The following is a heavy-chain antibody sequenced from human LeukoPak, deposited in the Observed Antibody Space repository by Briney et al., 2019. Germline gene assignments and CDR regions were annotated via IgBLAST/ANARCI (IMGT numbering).Heavy chain of an antibody. Sequence: ASVKVSCKVSGYTLTELSIRWVRHAPGKGLEWMGGFDPEDGETIYAQRFQGRVAMTEDTSTDTDYMELRRVRSEDAAVYYCTTVSYYYDSSGYQGYFQHWGQGNLVTVSS. J-gene: IGHJ1*01. CDR1: GYTLTELS. CDR3: TTVSYYYDSSGYQGYFQH. CDR2: FDPEDGET. V-gene: IGHV1-24*01. D-gene: IGHD3-22*01.